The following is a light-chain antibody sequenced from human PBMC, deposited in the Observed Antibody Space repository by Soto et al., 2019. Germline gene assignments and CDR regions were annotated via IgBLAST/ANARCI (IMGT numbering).Light chain of an antibody. V-gene: IGKV3-20*01. CDR2: DAS. Sequence: VVLTHSPDTLSLSPLERATLSFMSIQSVRNNYLAWYQVRPGRAPRLLIYDASTKATAIPDRISGGGSGTDFTLTITGLEPEDLAVYYCQQYGSSPPFTFGQGTRLEIK. CDR1: QSVRNNY. J-gene: IGKJ5*01. CDR3: QQYGSSPPFT.